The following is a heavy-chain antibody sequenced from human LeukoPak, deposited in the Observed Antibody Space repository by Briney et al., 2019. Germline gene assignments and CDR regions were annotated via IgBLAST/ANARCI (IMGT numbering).Heavy chain of an antibody. CDR1: GFTFSSYG. J-gene: IGHJ4*02. CDR3: AKDLRGSYYRAGFDY. V-gene: IGHV3-30*02. Sequence: GGSLRLSCAASGFTFSSYGMRWVRQAPGKGVEGVAFIRYDGSNKYYADSVKGRFTISRDNSKNTLYLQMNSLRAEDTAVYYCAKDLRGSYYRAGFDYWGQGTLVSVSS. CDR2: IRYDGSNK. D-gene: IGHD1-26*01.